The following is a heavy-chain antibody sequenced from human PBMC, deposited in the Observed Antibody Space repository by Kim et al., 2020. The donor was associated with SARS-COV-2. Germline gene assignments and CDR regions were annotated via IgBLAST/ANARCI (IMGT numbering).Heavy chain of an antibody. CDR1: GGSFSGYY. V-gene: IGHV4-34*01. CDR3: ATARSIAAAGGEFYYYYGMDV. D-gene: IGHD6-13*01. CDR2: INHSGGT. J-gene: IGHJ6*02. Sequence: SETLSLTCAVYGGSFSGYYWSWIRQPPGKGLEWIGEINHSGGTNYNPSLKSRVTISVDTSKNQFSLQLSSVTAADTAVYYCATARSIAAAGGEFYYYYGMDVWGQGTPVTVSS.